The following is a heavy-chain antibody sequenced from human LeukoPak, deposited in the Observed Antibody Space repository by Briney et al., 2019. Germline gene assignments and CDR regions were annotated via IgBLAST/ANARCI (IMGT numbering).Heavy chain of an antibody. CDR2: IKSKSDGETT. CDR3: TSRTGYGY. D-gene: IGHD1-14*01. Sequence: GGPLRLSCAPSGFPFCNAWMSWLPQAPGKAREWVDRIKSKSDGETTGYAGHVKGRFTISRDDSKNTLYLQMNSRKIGDTAVYYCTSRTGYGYWGQGTLVSVS. CDR1: GFPFCNAW. J-gene: IGHJ4*02. V-gene: IGHV3-15*01.